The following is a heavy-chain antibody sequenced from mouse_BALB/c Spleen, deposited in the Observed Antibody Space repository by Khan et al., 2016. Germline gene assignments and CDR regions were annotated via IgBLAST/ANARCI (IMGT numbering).Heavy chain of an antibody. CDR1: GFTFSDYY. J-gene: IGHJ4*01. CDR2: SSNGGGST. V-gene: IGHV5-12*02. Sequence: EVELVESGGGLVQPGGSLKLSCATSGFTFSDYYMYWVRQTPEKRLEGVAYSSNGGGSTYYPDTVKGRFTISRDNAKNTLYLQISRLKSEDTAMYYCASLDDHYAMDYWGQGTSVTVSA. D-gene: IGHD2-10*02. CDR3: ASLDDHYAMDY.